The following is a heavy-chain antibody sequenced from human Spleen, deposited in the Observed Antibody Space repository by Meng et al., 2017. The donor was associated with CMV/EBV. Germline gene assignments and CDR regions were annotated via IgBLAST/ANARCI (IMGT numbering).Heavy chain of an antibody. D-gene: IGHD3-3*01. CDR1: SFSGYY. CDR2: INHSGST. V-gene: IGHV4-34*01. CDR3: ARGLYDFWSGYNKNWFDP. J-gene: IGHJ5*02. Sequence: SFSGYYWSWIRQPPGKGLEWIGEINHSGSTNYNPSLKSRVTISVDTSKNQFSLKLSSVTAADTAVYYCARGLYDFWSGYNKNWFDPWGQGTLVTVSS.